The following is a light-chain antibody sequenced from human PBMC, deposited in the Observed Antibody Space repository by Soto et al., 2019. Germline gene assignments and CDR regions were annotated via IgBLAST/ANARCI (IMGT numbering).Light chain of an antibody. CDR3: CSYAGYSV. J-gene: IGLJ2*01. V-gene: IGLV2-11*01. CDR1: SSDVGGHNY. Sequence: QSALTQPRSVSGSPGQSVTISCTGTSSDVGGHNYVSWYQQHPGKAPKLMIYDVSNRPSGVPDRFSGSKSGNTASLTISGLQAEDEADYYCCSYAGYSVFGGGTKLTVL. CDR2: DVS.